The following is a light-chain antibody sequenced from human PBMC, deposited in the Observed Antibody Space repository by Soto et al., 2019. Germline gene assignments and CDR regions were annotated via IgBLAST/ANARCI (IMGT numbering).Light chain of an antibody. Sequence: QSALTQPVSVSGSPGQSINISCTGTRSEVCGYNYVSWYQQHPGKAPKFMIYDVSNRPSGVSTRFSGSKSGNTASLTISGLQAEDEADYYCNSYTTSNTRQIVFGTGTKATVL. CDR2: DVS. J-gene: IGLJ1*01. V-gene: IGLV2-14*01. CDR3: NSYTTSNTRQIV. CDR1: RSEVCGYNY.